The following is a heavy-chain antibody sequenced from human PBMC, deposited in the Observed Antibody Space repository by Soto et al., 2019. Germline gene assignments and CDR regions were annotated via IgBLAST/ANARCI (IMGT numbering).Heavy chain of an antibody. CDR3: AREIGNRLPYGPVDY. CDR1: GFSLSGYY. CDR2: IGKTGSDI. D-gene: IGHD3-10*01. Sequence: GGSLRLSCAASGFSLSGYYMTWMRQTPGKGLEWVSFIGKTGSDIHYADSVEGRFTISRDNAKNSLYLQMNSLRAEDTAVYYCAREIGNRLPYGPVDYWGQGTLVTVSS. V-gene: IGHV3-11*01. J-gene: IGHJ4*02.